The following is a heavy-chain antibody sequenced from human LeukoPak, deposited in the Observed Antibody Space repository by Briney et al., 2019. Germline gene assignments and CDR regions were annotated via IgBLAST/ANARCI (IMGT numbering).Heavy chain of an antibody. CDR1: GFTFSSYG. CDR3: AKSRDGYNYLDY. V-gene: IGHV3-30*18. J-gene: IGHJ4*02. CDR2: ISYDGCNK. Sequence: GRSLRLSCAASGFTFSSYGMHWVRQAPGKGLEWVAVISYDGCNKYYADSVKGRFTISRDNSKNTLYLQMNSLRAEDTAVYYCAKSRDGYNYLDYWGQGTLVTVSS. D-gene: IGHD5-24*01.